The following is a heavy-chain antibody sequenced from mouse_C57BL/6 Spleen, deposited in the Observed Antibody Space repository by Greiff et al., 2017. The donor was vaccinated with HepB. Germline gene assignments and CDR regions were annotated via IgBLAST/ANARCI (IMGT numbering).Heavy chain of an antibody. Sequence: EVKVVESGGDLVKPGGSLKLSCAASGFTFSSDDMSWVRQTPDKRLEWVATISSGGSYTYYPDSVKGRFTISRENAKKNLYLKRSSLKSEETAMYYDARHGRDGYYFEDWGEGTTLTVAS. CDR2: ISSGGSYT. V-gene: IGHV5-6*01. D-gene: IGHD2-3*01. J-gene: IGHJ2*01. CDR3: ARHGRDGYYFED. CDR1: GFTFSSDD.